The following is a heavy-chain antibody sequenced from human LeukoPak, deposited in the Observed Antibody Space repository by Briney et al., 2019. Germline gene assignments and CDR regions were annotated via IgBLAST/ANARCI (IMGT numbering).Heavy chain of an antibody. CDR2: ISYDGSNK. Sequence: GGSLRLSCAASRFTFNNYVMLWVRQAPGKGLEWVALISYDGSNKYYADSVKGRFTISRDNSKNTLYLQMNSLRAEDTAVYYCARDDSGLYHRLYYFDYWGQGTLVTVSS. J-gene: IGHJ4*02. CDR1: RFTFNNYV. D-gene: IGHD5-12*01. V-gene: IGHV3-30-3*01. CDR3: ARDDSGLYHRLYYFDY.